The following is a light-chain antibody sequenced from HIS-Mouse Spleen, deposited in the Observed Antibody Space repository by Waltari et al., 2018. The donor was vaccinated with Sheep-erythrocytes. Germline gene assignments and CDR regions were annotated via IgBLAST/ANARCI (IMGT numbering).Light chain of an antibody. CDR3: CSYAGSSTPWV. V-gene: IGLV2-23*01. J-gene: IGLJ3*02. Sequence: QSALTQPASVSGSPGQSITISCTGTSSDVGSYNLVSWYQQHPGKAPKLMIYEGSKRPSGFSNRFSGSQSGNTASLTISGLQAEDEADYYCCSYAGSSTPWVFGGGTKLTVL. CDR2: EGS. CDR1: SSDVGSYNL.